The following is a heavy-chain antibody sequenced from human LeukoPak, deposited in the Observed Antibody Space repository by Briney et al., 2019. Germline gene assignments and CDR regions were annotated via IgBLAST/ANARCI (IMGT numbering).Heavy chain of an antibody. Sequence: SQTLSLTCTVSGGSISSSSYYWGWIRQPPGKGLEWIGSIYYSGSTYYNPSLKSRVTISVDTSKNQFSLKLSSVTAADTAVYYCARPPYGSPYYYGSGSYSAGDYWGQGTLVTVSS. CDR1: GGSISSSSYY. CDR2: IYYSGST. CDR3: ARPPYGSPYYYGSGSYSAGDY. D-gene: IGHD3-10*01. J-gene: IGHJ4*02. V-gene: IGHV4-39*01.